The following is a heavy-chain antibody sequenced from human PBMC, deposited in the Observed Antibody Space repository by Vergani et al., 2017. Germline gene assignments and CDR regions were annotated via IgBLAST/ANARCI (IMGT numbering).Heavy chain of an antibody. CDR1: GYTFTSYA. CDR3: ASKLPTTVTIYYYYGMGV. J-gene: IGHJ6*02. V-gene: IGHV1-3*01. D-gene: IGHD4-17*01. Sequence: QVQLVQSGAEVKKPGASVKVSCKASGYTFTSYAMHWVRQAPGQRLEWMGWINAGNGNTKYSQKFQGRVTITRDTSASTAYMELSSLRSEDTAVYYCASKLPTTVTIYYYYGMGVWGQGTTVTVSS. CDR2: INAGNGNT.